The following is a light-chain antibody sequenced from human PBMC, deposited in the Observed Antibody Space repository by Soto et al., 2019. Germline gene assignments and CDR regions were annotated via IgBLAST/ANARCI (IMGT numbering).Light chain of an antibody. V-gene: IGKV1-5*03. CDR2: KTS. CDR1: QSISSW. Sequence: DIQLTQSPSTLSASVGDRVTITCRASQSISSWLAWYQQKPGKAPKFLIYKTSNLESGVPSRFSGSGSGTEFTLTISSLQPDXXXXXXXXXXXXYCWTFGQGTKVEIK. CDR3: XXXXXYCWT. J-gene: IGKJ1*01.